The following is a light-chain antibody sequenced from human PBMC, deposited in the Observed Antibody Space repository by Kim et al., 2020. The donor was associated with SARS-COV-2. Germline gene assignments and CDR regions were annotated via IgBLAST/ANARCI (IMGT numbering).Light chain of an antibody. CDR1: SSNSGNKD. Sequence: GQKVTVSCSGSSSNSGNKDLSWYQQLPGTAPKLLIYDNNKRPSGIPDRFSGSKSGTSATLGITGLQTGDEADYYCGTWDTSLSAGVFGGGTQLTVL. J-gene: IGLJ3*02. CDR2: DNN. CDR3: GTWDTSLSAGV. V-gene: IGLV1-51*01.